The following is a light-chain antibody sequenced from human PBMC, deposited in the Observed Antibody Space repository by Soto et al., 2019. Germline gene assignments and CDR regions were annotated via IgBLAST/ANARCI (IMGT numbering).Light chain of an antibody. J-gene: IGKJ4*01. Sequence: FVLTQSPGTLSLSPWERATLSCRASQTVRNNYLAWYQQKPGQAPKLLIYDASSRATGIPDRFSGSGSGTDFTLTISSLQPEDFATYYCQQSYSTPHTFGGGTKVDIK. CDR3: QQSYSTPHT. CDR1: QTVRNNY. V-gene: IGKV3D-20*02. CDR2: DAS.